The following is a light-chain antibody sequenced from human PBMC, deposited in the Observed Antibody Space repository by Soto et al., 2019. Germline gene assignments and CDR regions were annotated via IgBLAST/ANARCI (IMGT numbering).Light chain of an antibody. CDR1: SGDIGDYNY. J-gene: IGLJ1*01. CDR2: DVS. V-gene: IGLV2-14*01. Sequence: QSVLTQPASVSGSPGQSITISCVGTSGDIGDYNYVSWYQQHPGKVPKVIIYDVSNRPSGVSYRFSGTKSGNTASLTVSGLQAEDEADYYCCSYTRSGTLISGTG. CDR3: CSYTRSGTLI.